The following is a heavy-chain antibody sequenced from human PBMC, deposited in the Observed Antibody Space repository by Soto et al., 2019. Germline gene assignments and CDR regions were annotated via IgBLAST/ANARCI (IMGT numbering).Heavy chain of an antibody. Sequence: QVQLVQSGAEVKKPGSSVKVSCKASGGTFSSYAISWVRQAPGQGLEWMGGIIPIFGTANYAQKFKGRVKSTADESTGTAYMELSSLRSEDTAVYYCGSGYSVYYYYGMDVWGQGTTVTVSS. D-gene: IGHD3-22*01. V-gene: IGHV1-69*01. J-gene: IGHJ6*02. CDR1: GGTFSSYA. CDR3: GSGYSVYYYYGMDV. CDR2: IIPIFGTA.